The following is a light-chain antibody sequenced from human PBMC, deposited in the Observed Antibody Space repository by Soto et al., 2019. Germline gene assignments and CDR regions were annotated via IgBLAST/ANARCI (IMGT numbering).Light chain of an antibody. J-gene: IGLJ1*01. CDR3: QSYDSSPSGYV. CDR1: SSNIGAGYD. Sequence: QSVLTQPPSVSGAPGQRVTISCTGSSSNIGAGYDVHWYQHLPGTAPKLLIYGNSNRPSGVPDRFSGSNSGTSASLAITGLQAEDEADYYCQSYDSSPSGYVFGTGTKVTVL. CDR2: GNS. V-gene: IGLV1-40*01.